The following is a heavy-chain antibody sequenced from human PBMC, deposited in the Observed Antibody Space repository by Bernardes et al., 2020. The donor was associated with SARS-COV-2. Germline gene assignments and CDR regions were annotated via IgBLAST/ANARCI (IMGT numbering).Heavy chain of an antibody. Sequence: ASVKVSCKASGYTFTTYGISWVRQAAGHGLEWMGWISGYNGNTYYAQKLQDRVTMTTDTSMSTAHMELRSLRSDDTAVYYCARVGCGGDCYPNPRPYYYYGMDVWGQGTTVTVAS. CDR3: ARVGCGGDCYPNPRPYYYYGMDV. J-gene: IGHJ6*02. D-gene: IGHD2-21*01. V-gene: IGHV1-18*01. CDR2: ISGYNGNT. CDR1: GYTFTTYG.